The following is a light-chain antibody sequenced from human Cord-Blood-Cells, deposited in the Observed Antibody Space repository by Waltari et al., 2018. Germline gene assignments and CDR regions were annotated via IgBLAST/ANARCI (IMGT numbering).Light chain of an antibody. Sequence: QSALTLPLSVSGFPGQSLPHSSTGPRSVLGLYHYVPWYQQHPGKASKLMIYDVSHRPSGVSKRFSCSKSGNTASRTISVLQAEDEADYYCSSYTSISTWVFGGGTKLTVL. CDR2: DVS. J-gene: IGLJ3*02. CDR1: RSVLGLYHY. V-gene: IGLV2-14*03. CDR3: SSYTSISTWV.